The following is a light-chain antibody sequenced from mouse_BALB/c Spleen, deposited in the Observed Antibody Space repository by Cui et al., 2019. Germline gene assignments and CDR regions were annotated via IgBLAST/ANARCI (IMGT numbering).Light chain of an antibody. V-gene: IGKV3-10*01. CDR2: LAS. CDR3: QQNNEDPPT. CDR1: ESVENYVYSY. Sequence: NIVLTEFPASLAVCLRQRATISCRARESVENYVYSYIHWIQQKPGQPPKVLIYLASDLESGVPGRFSGSGSRTDFTLTIDPVEADDAATYYCQQNNEDPPTFGGGTKLEIK. J-gene: IGKJ1*01.